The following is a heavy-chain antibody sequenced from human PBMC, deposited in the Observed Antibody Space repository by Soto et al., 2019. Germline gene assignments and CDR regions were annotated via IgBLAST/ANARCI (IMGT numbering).Heavy chain of an antibody. D-gene: IGHD3-9*01. Sequence: GGSLRLSCTASGFTFTSYGMGWVRQAPGKGLQWVSTVRGDGGQTHYTDSVKGRFSISRDNSKNTVYLQMDSLRAEDTAMYFCARDVGLDSDDFFAYWGQGTQVTVSS. CDR1: GFTFTSYG. V-gene: IGHV3-23*01. CDR3: ARDVGLDSDDFFAY. J-gene: IGHJ4*02. CDR2: VRGDGGQT.